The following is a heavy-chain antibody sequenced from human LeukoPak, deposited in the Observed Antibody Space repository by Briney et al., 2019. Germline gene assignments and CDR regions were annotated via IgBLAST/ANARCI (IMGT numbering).Heavy chain of an antibody. CDR2: VRYDETTK. V-gene: IGHV3-30*02. Sequence: GGSLRLSCAASGFTFSNYGMHWVRQAPGKGLEWVAFVRYDETTKFYADSVKGRFTISRDNSNTTLYLQMNSLRAEDTAVYYCAKDVPTAYFDYWGQGTLVTVSS. J-gene: IGHJ4*02. CDR1: GFTFSNYG. CDR3: AKDVPTAYFDY. D-gene: IGHD2-2*01.